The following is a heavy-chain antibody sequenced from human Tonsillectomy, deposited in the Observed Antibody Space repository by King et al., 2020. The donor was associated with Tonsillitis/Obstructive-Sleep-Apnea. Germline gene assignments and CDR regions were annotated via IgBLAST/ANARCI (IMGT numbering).Heavy chain of an antibody. J-gene: IGHJ6*02. CDR2: ISSSSSYI. D-gene: IGHD3-3*01. CDR1: GFTFSSYS. Sequence: QLVQSGGGLAKPGGSLRLSCAASGFTFSSYSMNWVRQAPGKGLEWVSSISSSSSYIYYADSVKGRFTISRDNAKNSLYLQMNSLRAEDTAVYYCARDRAGLRFLEWLSPSYYYGMDVWGQGTTVTVSS. CDR3: ARDRAGLRFLEWLSPSYYYGMDV. V-gene: IGHV3-21*01.